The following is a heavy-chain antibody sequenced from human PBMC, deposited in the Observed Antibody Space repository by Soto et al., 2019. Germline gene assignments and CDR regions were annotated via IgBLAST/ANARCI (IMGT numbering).Heavy chain of an antibody. J-gene: IGHJ6*02. D-gene: IGHD2-2*01. CDR3: ERDTVTSLTPYQGFYYYGMDV. CDR1: GFPFSSYT. V-gene: IGHV3-30*09. CDR2: ISFDGSSK. Sequence: PGGSLRLSCTASGFPFSSYTMHWLRRAPGKGLEWVGIISFDGSSKYYADWLTGRIVISRDNSKDSLYLQMDTLRPDDTAIYYCERDTVTSLTPYQGFYYYGMDVWGQGTTVTVSS.